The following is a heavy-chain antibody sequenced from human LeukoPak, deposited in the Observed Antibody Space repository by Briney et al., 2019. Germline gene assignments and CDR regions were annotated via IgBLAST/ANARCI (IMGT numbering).Heavy chain of an antibody. CDR1: GFTFSSYA. D-gene: IGHD1-26*01. CDR3: ARVRGSYFFDF. J-gene: IGHJ4*02. CDR2: ISRNGGST. V-gene: IGHV3-64*01. Sequence: GGSLRLSCAASGFTFSSYAMYWVRQAPGKGLEYVSSISRNGGSTYYANSVKGRFTISRDNSKNTLSLQMGSLRPADMAVYYCARVRGSYFFDFWGQGTLVTVSS.